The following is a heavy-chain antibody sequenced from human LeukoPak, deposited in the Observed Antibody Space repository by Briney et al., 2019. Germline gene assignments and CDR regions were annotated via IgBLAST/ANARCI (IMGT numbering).Heavy chain of an antibody. V-gene: IGHV4-59*01. CDR2: IYYSGST. D-gene: IGHD5-12*01. J-gene: IGHJ4*02. CDR3: ARVEGYSGYDLPTD. Sequence: PSETLSLTCTVSGGSISSYYWSWIRQPPGKGLEWIGYIYYSGSTNYNPSLKSRVTISVDTSKNQFSLKLGSVTAADTAVYYCARVEGYSGYDLPTDWGQGTLVTVSS. CDR1: GGSISSYY.